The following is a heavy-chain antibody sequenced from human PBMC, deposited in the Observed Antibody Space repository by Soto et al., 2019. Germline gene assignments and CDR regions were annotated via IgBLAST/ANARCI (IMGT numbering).Heavy chain of an antibody. CDR3: AKDSVEFTTSPTFDH. CDR1: GFIFTNYG. J-gene: IGHJ4*02. D-gene: IGHD1-26*01. V-gene: IGHV3-30*18. Sequence: QVELIQSGGGEVQPGRSLRLSCEASGFIFTNYGMHWVRQAPGKGLEWVAVVSYDGSQKYYADSVKGRFTISRDNSKNSLYLQMNSLRDEDTAVYYCAKDSVEFTTSPTFDHWGQGALVTVSS. CDR2: VSYDGSQK.